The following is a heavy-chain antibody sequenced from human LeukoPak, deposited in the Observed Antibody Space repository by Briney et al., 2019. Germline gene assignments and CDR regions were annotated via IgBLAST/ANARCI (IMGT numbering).Heavy chain of an antibody. Sequence: GGSLRLSCAASGFTFSSYSMNWVRQAPGKGLEWVSYISSSSTIYYADSVKGRFTISRDNAKNSLYLQMNSLRAEDTAVYYCASWGPWFGEIPRGYFDYWGQGTLVTVSS. D-gene: IGHD3-10*01. CDR2: ISSSSTI. CDR3: ASWGPWFGEIPRGYFDY. V-gene: IGHV3-48*04. J-gene: IGHJ4*02. CDR1: GFTFSSYS.